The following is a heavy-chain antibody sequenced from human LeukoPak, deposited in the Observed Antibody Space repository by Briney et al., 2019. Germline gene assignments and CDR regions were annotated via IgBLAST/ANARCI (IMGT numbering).Heavy chain of an antibody. J-gene: IGHJ4*02. CDR2: IYSGGST. D-gene: IGHD5-18*01. CDR1: GFTVSSNY. Sequence: GGSLRLSCAASGFTVSSNYMSCVRQAPGKGLEWVSVIYSGGSTYYADSVKGRFTISRDNSKNTLYLQMNSLRAEDTAVYYCARVSNRGYSYEVDYWGQGTLVTVSS. CDR3: ARVSNRGYSYEVDY. V-gene: IGHV3-66*01.